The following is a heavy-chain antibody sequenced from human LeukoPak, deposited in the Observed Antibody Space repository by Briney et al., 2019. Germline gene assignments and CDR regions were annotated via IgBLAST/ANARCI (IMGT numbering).Heavy chain of an antibody. Sequence: ASVKVSCKASGYTFTSYGISWVRQAPGQGLEWMGWISAYNGNTNYAQKLQGRVTMTTDTSTSIAYMELRSLRSDDTAVYYCARVGAVAGTRGYYYYMDVWGKGTTVTVSS. J-gene: IGHJ6*03. CDR2: ISAYNGNT. CDR1: GYTFTSYG. V-gene: IGHV1-18*01. D-gene: IGHD6-19*01. CDR3: ARVGAVAGTRGYYYYMDV.